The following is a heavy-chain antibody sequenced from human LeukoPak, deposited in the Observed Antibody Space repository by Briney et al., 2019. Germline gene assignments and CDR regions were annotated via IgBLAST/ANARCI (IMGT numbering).Heavy chain of an antibody. V-gene: IGHV1-18*01. J-gene: IGHJ6*03. CDR1: GYTFTSYG. Sequence: ASVKVSCKASGYTFTSYGTSWVRQAPGQGLEWMGWIGAYNGNTNYAQKLQGRVTMTTDTSTSTAYMELRSLRSDDTAVYYCARMLRCSSTSCYSARYYYYMDVWGKGTTVTVSS. D-gene: IGHD2-2*01. CDR2: IGAYNGNT. CDR3: ARMLRCSSTSCYSARYYYYMDV.